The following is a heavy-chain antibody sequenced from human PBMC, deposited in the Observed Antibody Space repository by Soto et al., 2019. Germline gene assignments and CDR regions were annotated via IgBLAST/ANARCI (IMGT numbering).Heavy chain of an antibody. Sequence: QITLKESGPTLVTPTQTLTLTCTFSGFSLTTRGVGVGWIRQPPGKALEWLALIYWDDDEGYSPSLKSRLTSTKDTSKNQLVLTMTNTDPVDTATYYCAHRPRGYSYHFDSWGQGTRVSVSS. D-gene: IGHD5-18*01. CDR3: AHRPRGYSYHFDS. V-gene: IGHV2-5*02. CDR1: GFSLTTRGVG. J-gene: IGHJ4*02. CDR2: IYWDDDE.